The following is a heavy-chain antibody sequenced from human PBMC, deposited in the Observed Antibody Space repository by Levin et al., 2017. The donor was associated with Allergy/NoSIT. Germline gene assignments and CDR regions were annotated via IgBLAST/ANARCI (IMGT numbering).Heavy chain of an antibody. CDR3: ARGPIGGGFDY. J-gene: IGHJ4*02. D-gene: IGHD3-16*01. CDR1: GGSFSGYY. CDR2: INHSGST. Sequence: SETLSLTCAVYGGSFSGYYWSWIRQPPGKGLEWIGEINHSGSTNYNPSLKSRVTISVDTSKNQFSLKLSSVTAADTAVYYCARGPIGGGFDYWGQGTLVTVSS. V-gene: IGHV4-34*01.